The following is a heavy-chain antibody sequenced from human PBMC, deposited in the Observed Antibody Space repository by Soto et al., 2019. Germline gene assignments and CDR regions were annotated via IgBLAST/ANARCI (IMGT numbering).Heavy chain of an antibody. CDR3: LKKSRGSVLNPVCWHFDL. CDR1: GFTFINYA. D-gene: IGHD4-17*01. Sequence: EEQLLESGGGLVQPGGSLRLSCAASGFTFINYAMNWVRQAPGKGLEWVSGTSGGGDVAFYADSVKGRFTISRDNNKNTLDLQRNSRRAEDTALYYWLKKSRGSVLNPVCWHFDLWGRGTLVTVSS. J-gene: IGHJ2*01. CDR2: TSGGGDVA. V-gene: IGHV3-23*01.